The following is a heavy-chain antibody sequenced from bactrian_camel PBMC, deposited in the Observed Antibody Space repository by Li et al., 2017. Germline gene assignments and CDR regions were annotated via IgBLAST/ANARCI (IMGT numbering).Heavy chain of an antibody. CDR1: GVTVNGKC. CDR2: IATGSGNT. D-gene: IGHD1*01. V-gene: IGHV3S31*01. CDR3: AAGQGVGWCLDAIRVGAEADFDY. J-gene: IGHJ6*01. Sequence: VQLVESGGGSVQAGGSLRLSCEASGVTVNGKCMGWFRQAPGKAREGVARIATGSGNTYYADSVKGRFTISRDNAKNTLYLQMNNLKPEDTATYYCAAGQGVGWCLDAIRVGAEADFDYWGHGTQ.